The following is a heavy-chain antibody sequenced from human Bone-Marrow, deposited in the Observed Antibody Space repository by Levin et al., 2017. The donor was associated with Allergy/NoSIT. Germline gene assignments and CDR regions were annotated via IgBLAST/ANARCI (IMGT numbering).Heavy chain of an antibody. V-gene: IGHV3-11*01. J-gene: IGHJ4*02. D-gene: IGHD3-22*01. Sequence: GESLKISCAASGFTFSDYYMSWIRQAPGKGLEWVSYISSSGSTIYYADSVKGRFTISRDNAKNSLYLQMNSLRAEDTAVYYCARAADYYDSSGYYNYWGQGTLVTVSS. CDR2: ISSSGSTI. CDR3: ARAADYYDSSGYYNY. CDR1: GFTFSDYY.